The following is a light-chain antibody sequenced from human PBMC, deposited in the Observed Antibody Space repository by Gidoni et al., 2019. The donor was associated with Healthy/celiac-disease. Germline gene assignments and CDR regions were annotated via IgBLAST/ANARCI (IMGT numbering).Light chain of an antibody. V-gene: IGLV3-21*02. CDR2: DDS. Sequence: SYVPTQPPSVSVAPGQTARITRWGNNTGSKSVHWYQQKPGHAPALVVYDDSDRPSGIPERFSGSNSGNTATLTISRVEAGDEADYYCQVWDSSSDRGVFGGGTKLTVL. CDR1: NTGSKS. CDR3: QVWDSSSDRGV. J-gene: IGLJ3*02.